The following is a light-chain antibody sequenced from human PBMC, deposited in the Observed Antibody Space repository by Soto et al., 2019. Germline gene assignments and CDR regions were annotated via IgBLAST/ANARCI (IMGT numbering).Light chain of an antibody. CDR2: EVT. CDR3: SSYRRSNTLV. J-gene: IGLJ1*01. CDR1: SSDFGTYFY. Sequence: SVLTQPASVSGSPGQSITISCTGTSSDFGTYFYVSWYQQHPGKPPKLIISEVTNRPSGVSSRFSGSKSGNTASLIISGLQAEDEADYYCSSYRRSNTLVFGTGTKVTVL. V-gene: IGLV2-14*01.